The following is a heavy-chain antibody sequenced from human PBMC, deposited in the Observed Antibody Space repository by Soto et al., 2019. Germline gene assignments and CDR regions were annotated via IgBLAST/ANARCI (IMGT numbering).Heavy chain of an antibody. V-gene: IGHV1-18*01. D-gene: IGHD2-15*01. CDR1: GYSLTSYG. Sequence: QIQLVQSGAEVKKPGASVKVSRKVSGYSLTSYGISWVRQAPGQGLEWMGWINTYNGATNYAQNLQGRVTMTTDKSTSTAYMELRSLRSDDTAVYFCARYCSGGSCHKGVPDYWGQGTLVTVSS. CDR3: ARYCSGGSCHKGVPDY. J-gene: IGHJ4*02. CDR2: INTYNGAT.